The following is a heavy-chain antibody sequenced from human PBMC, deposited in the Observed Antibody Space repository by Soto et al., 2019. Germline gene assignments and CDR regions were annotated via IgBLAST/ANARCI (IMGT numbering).Heavy chain of an antibody. CDR3: ARFSSTGNSQEWWFDP. V-gene: IGHV4-59*01. D-gene: IGHD2-2*01. CDR2: IYYSGSGST. J-gene: IGHJ5*02. CDR1: GGSISSYY. Sequence: SETLSLTCTVSGGSISSYYWNWIRQPPGKGLEWIGYIYYSGSGSTNYNHSLKSRVTISVDTSKNKFSLKLSSVTAADSAVYYCARFSSTGNSQEWWFDPWGQGTLVTVSS.